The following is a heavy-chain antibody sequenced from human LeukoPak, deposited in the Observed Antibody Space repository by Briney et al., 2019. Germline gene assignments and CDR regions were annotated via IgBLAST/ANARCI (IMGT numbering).Heavy chain of an antibody. CDR2: ISGSGGST. CDR1: GFTFSSYA. J-gene: IGHJ4*02. D-gene: IGHD6-19*01. Sequence: PGGSLRLSCAASGFTFSSYAMSWVRQAPGKGLEWVSAISGSGGSTYYADSVKGRFTISRDNSKNTLYLQMNSLRAEDTAVYYCARPPYSSGWYVSDYWGQGTLVTVSS. CDR3: ARPPYSSGWYVSDY. V-gene: IGHV3-23*01.